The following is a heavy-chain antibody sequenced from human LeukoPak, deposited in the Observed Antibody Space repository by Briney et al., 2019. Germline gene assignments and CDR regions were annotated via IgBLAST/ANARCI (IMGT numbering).Heavy chain of an antibody. J-gene: IGHJ5*02. D-gene: IGHD6-13*01. Sequence: SDTLSLTRAVYGGSFSGYYGSWTRPPPGKGLEWIGESNHSGSTNYKASLKSRVTISVDTSKNQFSLKLSSVTAADTAVYYCARVDKSSSWYRNWFDPWGQGTLVTVSS. V-gene: IGHV4-34*01. CDR1: GGSFSGYY. CDR3: ARVDKSSSWYRNWFDP. CDR2: SNHSGST.